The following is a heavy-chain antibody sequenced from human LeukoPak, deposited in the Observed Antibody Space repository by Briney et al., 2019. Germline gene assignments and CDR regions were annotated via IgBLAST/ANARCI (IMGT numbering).Heavy chain of an antibody. V-gene: IGHV3-66*01. J-gene: IGHJ6*02. CDR2: IYSGGST. D-gene: IGHD3-22*01. CDR3: ARDRRGGYYYDSSGYYYYGMDV. CDR1: GFTVSSNY. Sequence: GGSLRLSCAASGFTVSSNYMSWVRQAPGKGLEWVSVIYSGGSTYYADSVKGRFTISRDNSKNTLYLQMNSLRAEDTAVYYCARDRRGGYYYDSSGYYYYGMDVWGQGTTVTVSS.